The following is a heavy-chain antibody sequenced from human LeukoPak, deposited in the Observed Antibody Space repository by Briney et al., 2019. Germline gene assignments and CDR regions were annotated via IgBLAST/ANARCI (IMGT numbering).Heavy chain of an antibody. Sequence: GRSLRLSCETSGFTFSTYGMHWIRQAPGKGLEWVSYISSSGSTIYYADSVKGRFTISRDNAKNSLYLQMNSLRAEDTAVYYCARDLGYYGSGSYYTLFDYWGQGTLVTVSS. CDR3: ARDLGYYGSGSYYTLFDY. CDR1: GFTFSTYG. D-gene: IGHD3-10*01. J-gene: IGHJ4*02. V-gene: IGHV3-48*04. CDR2: ISSSGSTI.